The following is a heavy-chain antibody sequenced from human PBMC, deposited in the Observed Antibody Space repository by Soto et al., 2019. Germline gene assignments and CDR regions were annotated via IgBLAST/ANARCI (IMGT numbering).Heavy chain of an antibody. J-gene: IGHJ4*02. CDR1: GGSISSYY. D-gene: IGHD3-3*01. CDR3: ASHRITIFGVVTTFDY. V-gene: IGHV4-59*01. Sequence: SETLSLTCTVSGGSISSYYWSWIRQPPGKGLEWIGYIYYSGSTNYNPSLESRVTISVDTSKNQFSLKLSSVTAADTAVYYCASHRITIFGVVTTFDYWGQGTLVTVSS. CDR2: IYYSGST.